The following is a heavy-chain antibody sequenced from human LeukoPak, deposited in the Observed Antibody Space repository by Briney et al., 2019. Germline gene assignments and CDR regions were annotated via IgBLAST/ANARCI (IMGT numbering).Heavy chain of an antibody. V-gene: IGHV4-59*11. Sequence: KPSETLSLTCSVSGASNSNQYWSWVRQPPGKGLEWIGYIYNSGSTNNNPSLKSRVTISVDTSKNQFSLKLSSVTSADTAVYYCAVGPNCYYFDYWGQGTLVTVSS. CDR2: IYNSGST. D-gene: IGHD2-21*01. CDR1: GASNSNQY. J-gene: IGHJ4*02. CDR3: AVGPNCYYFDY.